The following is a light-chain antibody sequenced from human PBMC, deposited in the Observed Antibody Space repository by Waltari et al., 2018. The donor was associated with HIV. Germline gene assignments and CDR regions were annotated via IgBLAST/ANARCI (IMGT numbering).Light chain of an antibody. V-gene: IGLV1-40*01. CDR3: QSFDSSLSSSVV. CDR1: SSNIGAGYD. J-gene: IGLJ2*01. CDR2: GDT. Sequence: HSVLTQAPSVSGAPGQRVTISCSGSSSNIGAGYDVQWYQQRPGTAPKLLIYGDTTRPSGVPDRFSGSKPGTAASLVITGLQPEDEADYYCQSFDSSLSSSVVFGGGTKLTVL.